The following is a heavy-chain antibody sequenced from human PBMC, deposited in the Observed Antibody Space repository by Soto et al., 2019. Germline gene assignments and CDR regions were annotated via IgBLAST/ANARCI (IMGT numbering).Heavy chain of an antibody. V-gene: IGHV6-1*01. CDR3: ARALNEGDPREYSSSLGY. CDR1: GDSVSSNSAA. CDR2: TYYRSKWYN. D-gene: IGHD6-6*01. J-gene: IGHJ4*02. Sequence: PSQTLSLTCAISGDSVSSNSAAWNWIRQSPSRGLEWLGRTYYRSKWYNDYAVSVKSRITINPDTSKNQFSLQLNSVTPEDTAVYYCARALNEGDPREYSSSLGYWGQGTLVTVSS.